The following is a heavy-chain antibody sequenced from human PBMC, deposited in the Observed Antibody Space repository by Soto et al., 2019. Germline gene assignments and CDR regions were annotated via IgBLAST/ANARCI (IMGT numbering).Heavy chain of an antibody. V-gene: IGHV1-3*01. D-gene: IGHD2-2*01. CDR1: GDSFTGYY. Sequence: ASLKVSCKASGDSFTGYYMHWVRQAPGQGLEWMGWINAGNGNTKYSQKFQGRVTITRDTSASTAYMELSSLRSEDTAVYYCARGLVVVPAAAHYWGQGTLVTVSS. CDR3: ARGLVVVPAAAHY. CDR2: INAGNGNT. J-gene: IGHJ4*02.